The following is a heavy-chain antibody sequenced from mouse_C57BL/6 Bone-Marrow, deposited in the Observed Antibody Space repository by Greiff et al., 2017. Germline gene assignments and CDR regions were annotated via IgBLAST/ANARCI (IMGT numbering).Heavy chain of an antibody. CDR1: GFTFSDYY. CDR3: ARAYCGSGNWYFDV. V-gene: IGHV5-16*01. D-gene: IGHD1-1*01. CDR2: INYDGSST. Sequence: EVKLVESEGGLVQPGSSMKLSCTASGFTFSDYYMAWVRQVPEKGLEWVANINYDGSSTYYLDSLKSRFIISRDNAKNILYLQMSSLKSEDTATYYCARAYCGSGNWYFDVWGTGTTVTVSS. J-gene: IGHJ1*03.